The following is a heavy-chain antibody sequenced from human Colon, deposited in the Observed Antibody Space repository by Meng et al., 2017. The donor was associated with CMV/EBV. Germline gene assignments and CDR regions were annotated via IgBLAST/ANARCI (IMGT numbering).Heavy chain of an antibody. J-gene: IGHJ1*01. V-gene: IGHV4-59*01. CDR2: VCYNGIT. CDR3: ALRGLAAGTLQQ. D-gene: IGHD6-13*01. Sequence: VPLQESGPGLVKPSEPLSLPCAVSGGSMSSTCWSWIRQPPGKGLEWIGYVCYNGITDYNPSLKSRITISGDTSKNQFSLQVTSVTAADTAMYYCALRGLAAGTLQQWGQGTLVTVSS. CDR1: GGSMSSTC.